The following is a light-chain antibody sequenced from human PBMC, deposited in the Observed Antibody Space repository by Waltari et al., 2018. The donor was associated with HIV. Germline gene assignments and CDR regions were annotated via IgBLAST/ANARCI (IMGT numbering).Light chain of an antibody. CDR3: SSFAGSNTVV. CDR2: EVN. J-gene: IGLJ2*01. V-gene: IGLV2-8*01. Sequence: QSALTQPPSASGSLGQSVTISCSGTSDDIGGYNYVFWYQQYPAKAPKLLIYEVNKRPSGVPDRFSGSKSLNTASPTVSGLQAEDEAHYFCSSFAGSNTVVFGGGTKLTVL. CDR1: SDDIGGYNY.